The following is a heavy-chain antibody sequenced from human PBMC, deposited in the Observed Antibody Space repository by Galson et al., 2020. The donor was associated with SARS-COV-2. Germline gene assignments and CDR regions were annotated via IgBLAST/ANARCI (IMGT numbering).Heavy chain of an antibody. CDR3: ARLPYYYDSSYAFDI. CDR2: IYYSGST. CDR1: GGSISSSSYY. Sequence: SQTLSLTCTVSGGSISSSSYYWGWIRQPPGKGLEWIGRIYYSGSTYYNPSLKSRVTISVDTSKNQFSLKLSSVTAADTAVYYCARLPYYYDSSYAFDIWGQGTMVTVS. J-gene: IGHJ3*02. D-gene: IGHD3-22*01. V-gene: IGHV4-39*01.